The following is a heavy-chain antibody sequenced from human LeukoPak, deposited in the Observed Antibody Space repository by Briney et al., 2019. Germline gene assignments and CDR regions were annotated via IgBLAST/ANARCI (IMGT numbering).Heavy chain of an antibody. Sequence: SETLSLTCTVSGGSISTYYWNWIRQPPGKGLEWIGYIYHSGSTNYNPSLKSRVTISVDTSKNQFSLKLSSVTAADTAVYYCARDYYDSSGYYARAFDIWGQGTMVTVSS. CDR2: IYHSGST. CDR1: GGSISTYY. V-gene: IGHV4-59*01. D-gene: IGHD3-22*01. J-gene: IGHJ3*02. CDR3: ARDYYDSSGYYARAFDI.